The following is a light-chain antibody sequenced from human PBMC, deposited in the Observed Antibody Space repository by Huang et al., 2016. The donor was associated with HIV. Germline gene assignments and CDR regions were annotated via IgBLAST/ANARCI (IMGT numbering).Light chain of an antibody. J-gene: IGKJ2*01. CDR2: ETF. CDR3: QQYHEWPRT. CDR1: QGIGNS. V-gene: IGKV3-15*01. Sequence: ERVLTQSPGTLSVSPGERATLSCRTSQGIGNSLAWYQLKPGQAPRLLIYETFIRASYIPARFSGGCSEIDFTLTISGLQSEDSAVYYCQQYHEWPRTFGQGTKVEIK.